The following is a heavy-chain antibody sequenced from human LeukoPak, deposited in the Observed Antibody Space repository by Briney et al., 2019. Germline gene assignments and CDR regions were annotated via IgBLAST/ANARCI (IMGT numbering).Heavy chain of an antibody. J-gene: IGHJ4*02. V-gene: IGHV3-48*03. Sequence: GGPLTLPCAASGLPFNRYGVLGLRPAQGKGLVCVSYISSSGSTIQHAHPVTGRYTISRDNAKNALYLQMSSLRGEDTVVYYGARAPDYFDYWGRGTLVTVSS. CDR1: GLPFNRYG. CDR2: ISSSGSTI. CDR3: ARAPDYFDY.